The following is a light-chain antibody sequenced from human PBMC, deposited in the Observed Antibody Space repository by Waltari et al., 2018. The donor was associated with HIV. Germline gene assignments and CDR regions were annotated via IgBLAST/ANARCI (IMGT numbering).Light chain of an antibody. CDR2: TAS. Sequence: DIQMTQSPSSLSASVGDRVTITCRASQSIVSYLNWYQQKPGKAPNLLIYTASSLQSGVPSRFNGSGSGTDFTLTISSLQPEDFATYYCQQSYSTPTFGGGTKVEIK. CDR1: QSIVSY. CDR3: QQSYSTPT. J-gene: IGKJ4*01. V-gene: IGKV1-39*01.